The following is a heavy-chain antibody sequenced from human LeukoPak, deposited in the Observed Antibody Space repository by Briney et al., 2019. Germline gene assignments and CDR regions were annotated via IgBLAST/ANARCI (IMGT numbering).Heavy chain of an antibody. D-gene: IGHD3-22*01. CDR3: AKDLYYDSSGYYAPPAD. Sequence: LTGGSLRLSCAASGFTFSSYAMSWVRQAPGKGLEWVSAISGSGGSTYYADSVKGRFTISRDNSKNTLYLQMNSLRAEDTAVYYCAKDLYYDSSGYYAPPADWGQGTLVTVPS. CDR2: ISGSGGST. V-gene: IGHV3-23*01. J-gene: IGHJ4*02. CDR1: GFTFSSYA.